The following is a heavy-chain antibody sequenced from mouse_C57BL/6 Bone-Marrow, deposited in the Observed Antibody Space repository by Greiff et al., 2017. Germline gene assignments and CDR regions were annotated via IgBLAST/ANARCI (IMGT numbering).Heavy chain of an antibody. CDR3: ARRGCVNPFAY. V-gene: IGHV1-64*01. CDR2: IHPNSGST. Sequence: QVQLQQPGAELVKPGASVKLSCKASGYTFTSYWMHWVKQRPGQGLEWIGMIHPNSGSTNYNEKFKRKATLTVDKSSSTAYMQLSSLTSEDSAVYYCARRGCVNPFAYWGQGTLVTVSA. J-gene: IGHJ3*01. CDR1: GYTFTSYW. D-gene: IGHD3-3*01.